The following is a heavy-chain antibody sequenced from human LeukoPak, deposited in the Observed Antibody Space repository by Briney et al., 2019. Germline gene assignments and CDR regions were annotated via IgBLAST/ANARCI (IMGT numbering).Heavy chain of an antibody. CDR2: IYHSGST. D-gene: IGHD3-22*01. J-gene: IGHJ3*02. CDR3: LKTLYYYDSSGYHAGGAFDI. Sequence: SETLSLTCAVSGYSISSGYYWGWIRQPPGKGLEWIGSIYHSGSTYYNPSLKSRVTISVDTSKNQFSLNLSSVTAADTAVYYCLKTLYYYDSSGYHAGGAFDIWGQGTMVTVSS. V-gene: IGHV4-38-2*01. CDR1: GYSISSGYY.